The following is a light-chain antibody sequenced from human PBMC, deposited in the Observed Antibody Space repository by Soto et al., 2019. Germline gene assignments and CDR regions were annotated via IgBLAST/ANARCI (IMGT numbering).Light chain of an antibody. Sequence: EIVLTQSPATLSLSPGERATLSCRASESVRHYVAWYQQKPGQAPRLLIYDASTSATGIPARFSGSGSGTDYSLSISSREAEDFAVYYCQHRDNWSYIFGQGTKLEMK. CDR1: ESVRHY. V-gene: IGKV3-11*01. CDR3: QHRDNWSYI. J-gene: IGKJ2*01. CDR2: DAS.